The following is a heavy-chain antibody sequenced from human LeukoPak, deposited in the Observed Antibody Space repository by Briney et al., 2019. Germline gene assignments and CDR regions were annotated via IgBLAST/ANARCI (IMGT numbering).Heavy chain of an antibody. J-gene: IGHJ4*02. V-gene: IGHV4-34*01. CDR1: GGSFSDYF. CDR2: ISHSGST. Sequence: PSETLSLTCAVYGGSFSDYFWSWIRQPPGKGLEWIGEISHSGSTTYNPSLRSRVTISGDTSKKQCSLKLSSVTAADTAVSYCVTYYYGSSAPNRNYWGQGILVTVSS. CDR3: VTYYYGSSAPNRNY. D-gene: IGHD3-22*01.